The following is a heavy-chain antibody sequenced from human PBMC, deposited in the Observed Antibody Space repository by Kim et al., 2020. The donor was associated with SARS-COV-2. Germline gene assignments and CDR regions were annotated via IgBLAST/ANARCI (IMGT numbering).Heavy chain of an antibody. CDR3: ARESLGYSSSWYAPGY. CDR2: INPSGGST. J-gene: IGHJ4*02. CDR1: GYTFTSYY. Sequence: ASVKVSCKASGYTFTSYYMHWVRQAPGQGLEWMGIINPSGGSTSYAQKFQGRVTMTRDTSTSTVYMELSSLRSEDTAVYYCARESLGYSSSWYAPGYWGQGTLVTVSS. V-gene: IGHV1-46*01. D-gene: IGHD6-13*01.